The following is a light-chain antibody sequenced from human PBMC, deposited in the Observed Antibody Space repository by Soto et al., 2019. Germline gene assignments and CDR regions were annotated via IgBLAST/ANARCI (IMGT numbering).Light chain of an antibody. CDR3: QQYNNLPPDT. J-gene: IGKJ2*01. CDR2: GAS. Sequence: EIVLTQSPGTLSLSPGERATLSCRASEGVASNYLAWYQHKPGQAPRLLFFGASNRATGIPDRFSGSGSGTDFTLTISSLQSEDFAVYFCQQYNNLPPDTFGQGTKLEIK. CDR1: EGVASNY. V-gene: IGKV3-20*01.